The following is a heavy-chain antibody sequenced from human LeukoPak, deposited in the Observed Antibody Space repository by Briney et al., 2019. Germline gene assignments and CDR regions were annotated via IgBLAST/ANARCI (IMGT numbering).Heavy chain of an antibody. CDR3: AAGELRRSPRYYYYYYGMDV. V-gene: IGHV4-31*03. CDR1: GVSISSGGYY. D-gene: IGHD1-7*01. J-gene: IGHJ6*02. Sequence: PSETLSLTCTVSGVSISSGGYYWSWIRQHPGKGLEWIGYIYYSGSTYYNPSLKGRVTISVDTSKNQFSLKLSSVTAADTAVYYCAAGELRRSPRYYYYYYGMDVWGQETTVTVSS. CDR2: IYYSGST.